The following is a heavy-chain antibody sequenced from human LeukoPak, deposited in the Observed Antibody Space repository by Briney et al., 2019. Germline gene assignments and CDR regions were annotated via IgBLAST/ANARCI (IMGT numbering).Heavy chain of an antibody. V-gene: IGHV3-30*01. J-gene: IGHJ4*02. CDR1: GFTFSSYA. CDR3: ARDSAAGSEPEYYFDY. Sequence: SGGSLRLSCAASGFTFSSYAMHWVRQAPGKGLERVAVISYDGSNKYYADSVKGRFTISRDNSKNTLYLQMNSLRAEDTAVYYCARDSAAGSEPEYYFDYWGQGTLVTVSS. CDR2: ISYDGSNK. D-gene: IGHD1-14*01.